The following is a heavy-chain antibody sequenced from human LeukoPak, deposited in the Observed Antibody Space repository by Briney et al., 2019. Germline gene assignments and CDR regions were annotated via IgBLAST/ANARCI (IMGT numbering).Heavy chain of an antibody. V-gene: IGHV4-39*07. CDR1: GGSISSSSYY. Sequence: SETLSLTCTVSGGSISSSSYYWSWIRQPPGKGLEWIGEINHSGSTNYNPSLKSRVTISVDTSKNQFSLKLSSVTAADTAVYYCASIAAAANFDYWGQGTLVTVSS. D-gene: IGHD6-13*01. CDR2: INHSGST. J-gene: IGHJ4*02. CDR3: ASIAAAANFDY.